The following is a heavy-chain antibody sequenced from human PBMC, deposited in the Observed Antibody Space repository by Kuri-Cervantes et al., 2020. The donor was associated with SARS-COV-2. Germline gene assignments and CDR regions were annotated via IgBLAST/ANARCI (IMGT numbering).Heavy chain of an antibody. CDR1: GGTFSSYA. Sequence: SVKVSCKASGGTFSSYAISWVRQAPGQGLEWMGGIIPIFGTANYAQKFQGRVTITADKSTSTAYMELSSLRSEDTAVYYCAGSRWLQLDYYYYYGMDVWGQGPRSPSP. V-gene: IGHV1-69*06. D-gene: IGHD5-24*01. CDR2: IIPIFGTA. CDR3: AGSRWLQLDYYYYYGMDV. J-gene: IGHJ6*02.